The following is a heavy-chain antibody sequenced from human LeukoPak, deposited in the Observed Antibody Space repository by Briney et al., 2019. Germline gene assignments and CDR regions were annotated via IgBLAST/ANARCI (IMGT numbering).Heavy chain of an antibody. CDR3: ARCGYSYGCWLDP. Sequence: SETLSLTCTVSGGSISSYYWSWIRQPPGKGLEWIGYIYYSGSTNYNPSLKSRVTISVDTSKNQFSLKLSSVTAADTAVYYCARCGYSYGCWLDPWGQGTLVTVSS. V-gene: IGHV4-59*01. CDR2: IYYSGST. J-gene: IGHJ5*02. D-gene: IGHD5-18*01. CDR1: GGSISSYY.